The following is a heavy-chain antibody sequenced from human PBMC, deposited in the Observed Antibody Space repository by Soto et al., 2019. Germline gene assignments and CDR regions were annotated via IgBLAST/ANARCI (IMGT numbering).Heavy chain of an antibody. CDR3: AREDDGGDRDYYGLDV. V-gene: IGHV4-30-4*08. J-gene: IGHJ6*02. Sequence: PSETLSLTCTVSGGSISYEYYHWTWIRQSPGKGLEWIGYIHYSGSIIYNPSFKSRVTISVDTSKNQFSLQLSSVTAADTAVYFCAREDDGGDRDYYGLDVWGQGTTVTVYS. CDR2: IHYSGSI. D-gene: IGHD2-21*02. CDR1: GGSISYEYYH.